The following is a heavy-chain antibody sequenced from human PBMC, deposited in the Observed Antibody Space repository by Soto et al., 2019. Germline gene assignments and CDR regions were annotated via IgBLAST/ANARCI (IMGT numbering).Heavy chain of an antibody. CDR2: ISYDGSNK. Sequence: PGGSLRLSCAASGFTFSSYGMHWVRQAPGKGLEWVAVISYDGSNKYYADSVKGRFTISRDNSKNTLYLQMNSLRAEDTAVYYCAKDRYSLAYYYDSSGYTPSDYWGQGTLVTVSS. D-gene: IGHD3-22*01. CDR3: AKDRYSLAYYYDSSGYTPSDY. J-gene: IGHJ4*02. V-gene: IGHV3-30*18. CDR1: GFTFSSYG.